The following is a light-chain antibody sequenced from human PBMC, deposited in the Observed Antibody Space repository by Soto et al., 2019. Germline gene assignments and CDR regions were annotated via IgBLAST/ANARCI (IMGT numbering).Light chain of an antibody. CDR3: SSYTSSRAYV. V-gene: IGLV2-14*01. CDR1: SSDVGGYNY. CDR2: EVS. J-gene: IGLJ1*01. Sequence: QSALTQPASVSGSPGQSITISCTGTSSDVGGYNYVSWYQQQSGKAPKLMIHEVSNRPSGVSNRFSGSKSGNTASLTISGLQAEDEADYYCSSYTSSRAYVFAIGTKVTGL.